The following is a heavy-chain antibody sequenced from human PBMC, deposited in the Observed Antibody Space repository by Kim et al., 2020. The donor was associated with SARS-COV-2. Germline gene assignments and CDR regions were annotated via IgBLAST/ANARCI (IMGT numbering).Heavy chain of an antibody. D-gene: IGHD3-22*01. CDR3: ARDGIVGMGHAFDI. CDR2: IYYSGST. V-gene: IGHV4-31*03. Sequence: SETLSLTCTVSGGSISSGGYYWSWIRQHPGKGLEWIGYIYYSGSTYYNPSLKSRVTISVDTSKNQFSLKLSSVTAADTAVYYCARDGIVGMGHAFDIWGQGTMVTVSS. J-gene: IGHJ3*02. CDR1: GGSISSGGYY.